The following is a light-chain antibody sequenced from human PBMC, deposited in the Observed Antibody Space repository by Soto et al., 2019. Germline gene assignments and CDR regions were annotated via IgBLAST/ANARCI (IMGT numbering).Light chain of an antibody. CDR1: SSDVGGYNY. CDR2: DVS. Sequence: QSALTQPASVSGSPGQSIAISCTGTSSDVGGYNYVSWYQQHPGKAPKLMIYDVSNRPSGVSDRFSGSKSGNTASLTISGLQAEDEAEYYCSSYTSSGTRVFGGGTKVTVL. CDR3: SSYTSSGTRV. J-gene: IGLJ2*01. V-gene: IGLV2-14*01.